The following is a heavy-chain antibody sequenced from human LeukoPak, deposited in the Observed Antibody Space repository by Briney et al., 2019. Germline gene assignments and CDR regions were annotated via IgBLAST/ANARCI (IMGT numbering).Heavy chain of an antibody. V-gene: IGHV4-59*08. D-gene: IGHD4-17*01. Sequence: PSETLSLTCTVSGGSISSYYWSWIRQPPGKGLEWIGYIYYSGSTNYNPSLKSRVTISVDTSKNQFSLELSSVTAADTAVYYCASHDYGDSFDYWGQGTLVTVSS. CDR3: ASHDYGDSFDY. CDR1: GGSISSYY. J-gene: IGHJ4*02. CDR2: IYYSGST.